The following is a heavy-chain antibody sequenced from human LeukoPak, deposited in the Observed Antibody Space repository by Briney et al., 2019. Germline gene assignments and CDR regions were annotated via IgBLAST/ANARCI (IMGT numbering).Heavy chain of an antibody. J-gene: IGHJ4*02. V-gene: IGHV3-30*03. CDR2: ISYDATYK. Sequence: PGRSLRLSCAASGFTFSSYGMHWVRQAPGKGLEWVAVISYDATYKYYADSVKGRFTISRDNAKNSLYLQMNSLRAEDTALYYCARDPGYCSSTSCQQDYWGQGTLVTVSS. D-gene: IGHD2-2*01. CDR1: GFTFSSYG. CDR3: ARDPGYCSSTSCQQDY.